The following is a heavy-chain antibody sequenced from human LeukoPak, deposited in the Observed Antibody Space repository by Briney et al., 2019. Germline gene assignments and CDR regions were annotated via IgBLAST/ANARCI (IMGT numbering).Heavy chain of an antibody. D-gene: IGHD2-21*02. Sequence: SETLSLTCTVSGYSISSGYYWGWIRQPPGKGLEWIGSIYHSGSTYYNPSLKSRVTISVDTSKNQFSLKLSSVTAADTAVYYCARDLGGGCGGDCFDAFDIWGQGTMVTVSS. V-gene: IGHV4-38-2*02. J-gene: IGHJ3*02. CDR2: IYHSGST. CDR3: ARDLGGGCGGDCFDAFDI. CDR1: GYSISSGYY.